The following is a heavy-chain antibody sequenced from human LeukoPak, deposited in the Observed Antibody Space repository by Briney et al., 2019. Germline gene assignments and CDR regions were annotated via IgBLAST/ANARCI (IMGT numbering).Heavy chain of an antibody. CDR2: IYYSGSA. V-gene: IGHV4-39*07. J-gene: IGHJ6*03. Sequence: SETLSLTCTVSGGSISSSSYYWGWIRQPPGKGLEWIGSIYYSGSAYYNPSLKSRVTISVDTSKNQFSLKLSSVTAADTAVYYCARVGDSSSWYYYYYYYMDVWGKGTTVTVSS. CDR3: ARVGDSSSWYYYYYYYMDV. CDR1: GGSISSSSYY. D-gene: IGHD6-13*01.